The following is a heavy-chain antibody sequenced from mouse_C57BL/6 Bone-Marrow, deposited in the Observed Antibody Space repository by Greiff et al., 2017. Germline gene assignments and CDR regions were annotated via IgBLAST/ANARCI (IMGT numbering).Heavy chain of an antibody. CDR1: GYTFTSYW. CDR3: ARSGPLGRSFDY. V-gene: IGHV1-55*01. J-gene: IGHJ2*01. D-gene: IGHD4-1*01. CDR2: IYPTSGRT. Sequence: VQLQQPGAELVKPGASVKMSCKASGYTFTSYWITWVKPRPGQGLEWIGDIYPTSGRTNHNEKFKSKAILTVDTSSNTAYMQLSSLTSEDSAVFYCARSGPLGRSFDYWGQGTTLTVSS.